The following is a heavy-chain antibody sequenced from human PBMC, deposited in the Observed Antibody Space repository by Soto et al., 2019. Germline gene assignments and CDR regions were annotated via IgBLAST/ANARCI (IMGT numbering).Heavy chain of an antibody. D-gene: IGHD5-12*01. CDR3: ARWLQHHDGGFDY. CDR2: IYYSGST. Sequence: SETLSLTCTVSGGSISSYYWSWIRQPPGKGLEWIGYIYYSGSTNYNPSLKSRVTISVDTSKNQFSLKLSSVTAADTAVYYCARWLQHHDGGFDYWGQGTLVTVSS. V-gene: IGHV4-59*01. CDR1: GGSISSYY. J-gene: IGHJ4*02.